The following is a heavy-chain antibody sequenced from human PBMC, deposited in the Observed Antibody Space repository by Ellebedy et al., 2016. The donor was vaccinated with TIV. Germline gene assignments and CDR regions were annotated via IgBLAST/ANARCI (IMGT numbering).Heavy chain of an antibody. CDR2: IYPDDSDS. J-gene: IGHJ3*02. Sequence: GESLKISXKGSGYNFTTYWIGWVRQMPGKGLEWMGVIYPDDSDSRYSPSFQGQVTISGDKSISTAYLQWSSLKASDTAMYFCARRFSAAGGAEAFDIWGQGTMVTVSS. V-gene: IGHV5-51*01. CDR1: GYNFTTYW. D-gene: IGHD6-13*01. CDR3: ARRFSAAGGAEAFDI.